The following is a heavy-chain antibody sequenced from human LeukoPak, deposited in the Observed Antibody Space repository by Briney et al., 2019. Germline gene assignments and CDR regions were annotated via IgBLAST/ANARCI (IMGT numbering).Heavy chain of an antibody. J-gene: IGHJ4*02. CDR1: GFIVSNNY. Sequence: GGSLRLSCAASGFIVSNNYMGWVRQAPGKGLEWVSAFYSGGSTFYADSVKGRFTISRDNSKNTLYLQMNSLRAEDTAVYYCAKDANRFFGPIHFDYWGQGTLVTVSS. CDR3: AKDANRFFGPIHFDY. V-gene: IGHV3-53*05. D-gene: IGHD3-3*01. CDR2: FYSGGST.